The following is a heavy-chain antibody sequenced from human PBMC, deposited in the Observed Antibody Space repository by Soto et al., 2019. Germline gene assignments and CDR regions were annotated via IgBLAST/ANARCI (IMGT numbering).Heavy chain of an antibody. CDR2: ISYDGRNK. D-gene: IGHD1-7*01. Sequence: QVQLVGFGGGGVNPGRSLSLSGEASDLTLIGNAMNWVRQAPGRGLEWVAVISYDGRNKYYADSVKGRFTISRDNSKNTLYLQMNSLRVEDTAVYYCARDTGNWNYDYWGQGTQVTVSS. J-gene: IGHJ4*02. V-gene: IGHV3-30*04. CDR1: DLTLIGNA. CDR3: ARDTGNWNYDY.